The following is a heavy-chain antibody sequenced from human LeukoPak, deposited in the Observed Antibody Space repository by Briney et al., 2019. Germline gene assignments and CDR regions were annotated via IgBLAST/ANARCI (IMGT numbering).Heavy chain of an antibody. CDR2: ISSVISYT. D-gene: IGHD4-17*01. J-gene: IGHJ4*02. CDR3: AREGYGDYYFDN. Sequence: GGSLRLSCAASRFTFSSYSMNWVRQAPGKGLEWVSSISSVISYTYYADSLKGRSTISRDNAKNSLYLQMNSLRADDTAVYYCAREGYGDYYFDNWGQGTLVTVSS. CDR1: RFTFSSYS. V-gene: IGHV3-21*01.